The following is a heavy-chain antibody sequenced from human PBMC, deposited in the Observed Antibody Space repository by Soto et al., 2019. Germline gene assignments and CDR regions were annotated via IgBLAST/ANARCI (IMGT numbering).Heavy chain of an antibody. CDR3: ARDRNYRYSSGIFDY. CDR2: ISYDGSNK. CDR1: GFTFSSYA. D-gene: IGHD6-19*01. V-gene: IGHV3-30-3*01. J-gene: IGHJ4*02. Sequence: GGSLRLSCAASGFTFSSYAMHWVRQAPGKGLEWVAVISYDGSNKYYADSVKGRFTISRDNSKNTLYLQMNSLRAEDTAVYYCARDRNYRYSSGIFDYWGQGTLVTVSS.